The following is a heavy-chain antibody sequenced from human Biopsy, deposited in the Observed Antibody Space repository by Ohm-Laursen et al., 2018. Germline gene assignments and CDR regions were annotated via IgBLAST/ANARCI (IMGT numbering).Heavy chain of an antibody. CDR3: ARNTGWYGDLYYFDY. V-gene: IGHV1-46*01. J-gene: IGHJ4*02. CDR1: GYSFTSYY. Sequence: GASVKVSCKASGYSFTSYYMHWVRQAPGQGLEWMGMINPSGSTTSYPQIFQGRVTMTRDTSKSTVYMELNSLRSADTAVYFCARNTGWYGDLYYFDYWGQGTLGTSSS. D-gene: IGHD6-19*01. CDR2: INPSGSTT.